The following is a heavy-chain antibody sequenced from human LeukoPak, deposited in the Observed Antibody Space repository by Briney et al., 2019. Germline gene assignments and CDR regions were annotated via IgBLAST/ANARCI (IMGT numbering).Heavy chain of an antibody. CDR2: ISGSGGST. CDR1: GFTFSFYT. D-gene: IGHD1-26*01. J-gene: IGHJ3*02. CDR3: FESGSYAFDI. Sequence: PGGSLRLSCAASGFTFSFYTMSWARQAPGKGLEWVSAISGSGGSTYYADSVRGRFTISRDNSKNTLYLQMNGLRAEDTAVYYCFESGSYAFDIWGQGTMVTVSS. V-gene: IGHV3-23*01.